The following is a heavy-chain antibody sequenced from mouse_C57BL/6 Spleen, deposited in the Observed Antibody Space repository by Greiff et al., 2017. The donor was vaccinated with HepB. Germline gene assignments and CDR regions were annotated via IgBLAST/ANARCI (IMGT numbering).Heavy chain of an antibody. CDR3: DLAYDYDGHWYFDV. Sequence: QVQLQQSGAELVKPGASVKMSCTASGYTFTTYPIEWMKQNHGKSLEWIGNFHPYNDDTKYNEKFKDKDTLTVEKSSSTVYLEVSRLTSYDSAVYYCDLAYDYDGHWYFDVWGTGTTVTVSS. J-gene: IGHJ1*03. CDR1: GYTFTTYP. CDR2: FHPYNDDT. D-gene: IGHD2-4*01. V-gene: IGHV1-47*01.